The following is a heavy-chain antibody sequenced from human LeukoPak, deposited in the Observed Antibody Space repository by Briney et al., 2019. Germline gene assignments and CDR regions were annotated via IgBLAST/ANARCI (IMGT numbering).Heavy chain of an antibody. Sequence: ASVKVSCKASGGTFSSYAISWVRQAPGQGLEWMGRIIPILGIANYAQKFQGRVTITADKSTSTAYMALSSLRSEDTPVYYCARVEGGIRGIPDYWGQGTLVTVSS. D-gene: IGHD3-10*01. J-gene: IGHJ4*02. CDR1: GGTFSSYA. V-gene: IGHV1-69*04. CDR2: IIPILGIA. CDR3: ARVEGGIRGIPDY.